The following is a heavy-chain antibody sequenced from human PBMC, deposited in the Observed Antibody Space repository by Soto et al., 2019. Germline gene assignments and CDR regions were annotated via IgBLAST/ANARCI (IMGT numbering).Heavy chain of an antibody. J-gene: IGHJ6*02. CDR1: GFTFGSYW. CDR2: IDSDGSST. V-gene: IGHV3-74*01. CDR3: ARGRPYGMDV. Sequence: EVQLVESGGGLVQPGGSLRVSCAASGFTFGSYWMNWVRQAPGKGLVWVSRIDSDGSSTTYADPVKGRFTTSRDNAKNTLYLQMSSRRVEDTAVYYCARGRPYGMDVWGQGTTVTGSS.